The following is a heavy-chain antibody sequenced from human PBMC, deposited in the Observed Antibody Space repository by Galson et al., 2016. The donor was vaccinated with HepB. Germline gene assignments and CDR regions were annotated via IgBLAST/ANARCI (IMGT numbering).Heavy chain of an antibody. Sequence: SVKVSCKASGGTFSGNGISWVRQAPGQGLEWMGGIIPVFGTAKYAQKFQDRVTITADESTSTAYMELSSLRSEDTAVYYCTRYVGYYYESSGFWFDPWGQGTLVTVPS. CDR3: TRYVGYYYESSGFWFDP. CDR1: GGTFSGNG. V-gene: IGHV1-69*13. J-gene: IGHJ5*02. D-gene: IGHD3-22*01. CDR2: IIPVFGTA.